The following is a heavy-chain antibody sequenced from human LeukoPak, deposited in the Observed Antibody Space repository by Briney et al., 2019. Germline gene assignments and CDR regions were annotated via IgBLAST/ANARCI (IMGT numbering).Heavy chain of an antibody. V-gene: IGHV5-51*01. Sequence: GESLQISCKDSGYTFTKDWIGWVRQMPGKGLEWMGIISPGASNTRYSPSFQGQVTISADKSISTAYLQWSSLKASDTAMYYCARPLGGNGMVVWGQGTTVTVSS. J-gene: IGHJ6*02. CDR1: GYTFTKDW. CDR2: ISPGASNT. D-gene: IGHD1-26*01. CDR3: ARPLGGNGMVV.